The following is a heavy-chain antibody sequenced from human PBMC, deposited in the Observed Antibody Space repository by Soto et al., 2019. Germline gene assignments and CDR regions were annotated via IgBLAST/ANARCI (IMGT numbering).Heavy chain of an antibody. V-gene: IGHV3-33*01. CDR1: GYTFTTYA. CDR2: IWHDGSNK. D-gene: IGHD6-6*01. CDR3: ARGPGSGPARVYDGLDV. J-gene: IGHJ6*02. Sequence: QVQLVESGGGVVQPGTSLRLSCAASGYTFTTYAMHWVRQAPGKGLEWVAGIWHDGSNKYYGNSVEDRFTIPRDNSQNTLSLQMNSLRGDDTAVYYCARGPGSGPARVYDGLDVWGQGTTVTVSS.